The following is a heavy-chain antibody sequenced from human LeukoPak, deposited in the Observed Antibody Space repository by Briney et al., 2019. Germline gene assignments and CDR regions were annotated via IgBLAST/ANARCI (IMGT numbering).Heavy chain of an antibody. CDR1: GYSFTDHY. V-gene: IGHV1-2*02. Sequence: ASVKVSCKASGYSFTDHYMHWVRQAPGQGAEWMGWININSGGTRFPRKFQGRVTMTRDTSVSTAYMELSRLRSDDTAVYYCARLTGNREFDYWGQGALVTVSS. CDR3: ARLTGNREFDY. J-gene: IGHJ4*02. D-gene: IGHD7-27*01. CDR2: ININSGGT.